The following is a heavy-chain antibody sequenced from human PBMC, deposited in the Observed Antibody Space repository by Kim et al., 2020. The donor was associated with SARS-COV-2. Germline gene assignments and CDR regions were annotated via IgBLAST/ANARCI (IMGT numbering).Heavy chain of an antibody. CDR1: GGTFSSYA. J-gene: IGHJ4*01. Sequence: SVKVSCKASGGTFSSYAISWVRQAPGQGLEWMGGIIPIFGTANYAQKFQGRVTITADESTSTAYMELSSLRSEDTAVYYCAGLRNDCSGGSCVVPFDYWGQGTLVTVSS. V-gene: IGHV1-69*13. D-gene: IGHD2-15*01. CDR3: AGLRNDCSGGSCVVPFDY. CDR2: IIPIFGTA.